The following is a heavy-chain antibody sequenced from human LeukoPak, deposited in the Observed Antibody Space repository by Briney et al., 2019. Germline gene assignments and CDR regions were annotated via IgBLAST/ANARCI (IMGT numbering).Heavy chain of an antibody. J-gene: IGHJ5*02. CDR2: IYYSGST. Sequence: PSETLSLTCTVSGGSISSGGYYWSWIRQHPGKGLEWIGCIYYSGSTNYNPSLKSRVTISVDTSKNQFSLKLSSVTAADTAVYYCASSHYDFWSGYLTWFDPWGQGTLVTVSS. CDR1: GGSISSGGYY. V-gene: IGHV4-61*08. CDR3: ASSHYDFWSGYLTWFDP. D-gene: IGHD3-3*01.